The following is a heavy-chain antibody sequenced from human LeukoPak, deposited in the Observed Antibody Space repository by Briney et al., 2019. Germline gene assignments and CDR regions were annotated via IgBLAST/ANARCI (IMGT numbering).Heavy chain of an antibody. Sequence: PSETLSLTCTVSGDSISSSSYYWGWIRQPPGKGLEWIGSIPYSGSTYYNPSLKSRLTISGDTSKSQFSLKLSSVTAADTAVYYCASCGYSGYAIDYWGQGALVTVSS. CDR2: IPYSGST. CDR1: GDSISSSSYY. CDR3: ASCGYSGYAIDY. J-gene: IGHJ4*02. D-gene: IGHD5-12*01. V-gene: IGHV4-39*01.